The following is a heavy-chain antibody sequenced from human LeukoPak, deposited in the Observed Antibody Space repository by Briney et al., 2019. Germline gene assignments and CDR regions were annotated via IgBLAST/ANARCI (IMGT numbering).Heavy chain of an antibody. Sequence: PGGSLRLSCAASGFTFSSYSMNWVRQAPGKGLEWVSYISSSSSTIYYADSVKGRFTISRDNAKNSLYLQMNSLRDEDTAVYYCARDSRYSSGWFYFDYWGQGTLVTVSS. CDR2: ISSSSSTI. D-gene: IGHD6-19*01. V-gene: IGHV3-48*02. CDR3: ARDSRYSSGWFYFDY. J-gene: IGHJ4*02. CDR1: GFTFSSYS.